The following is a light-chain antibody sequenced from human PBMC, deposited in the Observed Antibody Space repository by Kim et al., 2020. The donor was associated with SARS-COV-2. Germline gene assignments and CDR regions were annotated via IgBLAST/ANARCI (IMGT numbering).Light chain of an antibody. V-gene: IGKV2-28*01. CDR1: ESLLHYNGNNY. Sequence: EPASVSCRSSESLLHYNGNNYLDWYLQKPGQSPQHLIYLGSNRASGVPDRFTGSGSGTDFTLKISRVEAEDVGVYYCMQGLSTRTFGQGTKVDIK. J-gene: IGKJ1*01. CDR3: MQGLSTRT. CDR2: LGS.